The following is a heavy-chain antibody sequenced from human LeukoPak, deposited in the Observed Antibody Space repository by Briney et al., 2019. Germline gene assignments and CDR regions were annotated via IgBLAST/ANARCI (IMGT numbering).Heavy chain of an antibody. CDR2: ISGSGGST. CDR3: ARSGSGYFDY. J-gene: IGHJ4*02. V-gene: IGHV3-23*01. Sequence: GGSLRLSCAASGFTFGSYAMSWVRQAPGKGLEWVSAISGSGGSTYYADSVKGRFTISRDNSKNTLYLQMNSLRAEDTAVYYCARSGSGYFDYWGQGSLVTVSS. CDR1: GFTFGSYA.